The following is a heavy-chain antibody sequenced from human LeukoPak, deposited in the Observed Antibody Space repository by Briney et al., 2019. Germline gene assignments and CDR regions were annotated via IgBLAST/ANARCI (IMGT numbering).Heavy chain of an antibody. Sequence: QPGGSLRLSCAASGFTFSSYGMHWVRQAPGKGLEWVAVIWYDGSNKYYADSVKGRFTISRDNSKNTLYLQMNNLRVDDTAMYYCVGTIASRGSEYWGQGALVTVSS. V-gene: IGHV3-33*01. CDR1: GFTFSSYG. CDR3: VGTIASRGSEY. J-gene: IGHJ4*02. D-gene: IGHD6-6*01. CDR2: IWYDGSNK.